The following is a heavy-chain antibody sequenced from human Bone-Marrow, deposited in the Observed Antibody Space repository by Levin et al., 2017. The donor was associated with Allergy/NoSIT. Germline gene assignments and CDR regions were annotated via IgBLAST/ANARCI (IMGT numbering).Heavy chain of an antibody. V-gene: IGHV4-59*03. CDR3: AISLVRGVTPNYYFDF. CDR2: VYSSGST. Sequence: SQTLSLTCAVSDDSISRDYCSWIRLAPGRGLEWIGYVYSSGSTSYNPSLKSRVTISGDTSKSQFSLSLTSVTAADTAVYYCAISLVRGVTPNYYFDFWGQGTLVTVSS. J-gene: IGHJ4*02. CDR1: DDSISRDY. D-gene: IGHD3-10*01.